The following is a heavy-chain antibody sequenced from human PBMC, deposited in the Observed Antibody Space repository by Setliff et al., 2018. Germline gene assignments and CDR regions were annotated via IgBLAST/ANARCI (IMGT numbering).Heavy chain of an antibody. Sequence: ASVKVSCKASGYASSSYGITWVRQAPGQGLEWMGRISAYNGNTIHAQKFQGRVTMTTDRSTSTIYMELRSLRSDDTAMYYCARDAPYTNTWRYFDHWGQGTLVTVSS. CDR1: GYASSSYG. CDR3: ARDAPYTNTWRYFDH. J-gene: IGHJ4*02. V-gene: IGHV1-18*01. D-gene: IGHD6-13*01. CDR2: ISAYNGNT.